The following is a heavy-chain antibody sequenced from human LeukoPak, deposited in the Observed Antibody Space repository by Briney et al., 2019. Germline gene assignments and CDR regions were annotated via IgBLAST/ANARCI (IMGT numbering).Heavy chain of an antibody. D-gene: IGHD4-17*01. CDR3: ARDEMTTVTTNYYYYGMDV. CDR2: ISAYNGNT. Sequence: GASVKVSCKASGYTFTSYGISWVRQAPGQGLEWMGWISAYNGNTNYAQRLQGRVTMTTDTSTSTAYMELRSLRSDDTAVYYCARDEMTTVTTNYYYYGMDVWGQGTTVTVSS. V-gene: IGHV1-18*01. J-gene: IGHJ6*02. CDR1: GYTFTSYG.